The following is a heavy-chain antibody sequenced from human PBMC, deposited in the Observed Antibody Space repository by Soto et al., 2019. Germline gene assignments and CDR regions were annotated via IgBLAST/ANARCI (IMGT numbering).Heavy chain of an antibody. D-gene: IGHD6-13*01. CDR1: GGSISSGGYY. CDR2: IYYSGST. V-gene: IGHV4-31*03. Sequence: QVQLQESGPGLVKPSQTLSLTCTVSGGSISSGGYYWSWIRQHPGKGLEWIGYIYYSGSTYYNPSLKSRVTISVDTSKNQFSLKLSSVTAADTAVYYCARVLPGYSSSWYRGWYFDLWGRGPLVTVSS. CDR3: ARVLPGYSSSWYRGWYFDL. J-gene: IGHJ2*01.